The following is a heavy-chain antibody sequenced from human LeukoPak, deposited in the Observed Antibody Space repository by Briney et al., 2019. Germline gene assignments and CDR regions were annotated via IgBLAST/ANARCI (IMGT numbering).Heavy chain of an antibody. CDR3: AKDRSYGSSGYPDY. D-gene: IGHD3-22*01. CDR2: ISYDGSNK. V-gene: IGHV3-30*18. J-gene: IGHJ4*02. Sequence: PGRSLRLSCAASGFTFSSYGMHWVRRAPGKGLEWVAVISYDGSNKYYADSVKGRFTISRDNSKNTLYLQMNSLRAEDTAVYYCAKDRSYGSSGYPDYWGQGTLVTVSS. CDR1: GFTFSSYG.